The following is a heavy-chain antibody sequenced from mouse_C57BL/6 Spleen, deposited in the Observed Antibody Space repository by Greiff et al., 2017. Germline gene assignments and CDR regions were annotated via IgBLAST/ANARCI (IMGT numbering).Heavy chain of an antibody. D-gene: IGHD2-5*01. CDR2: INYDGSST. J-gene: IGHJ4*01. V-gene: IGHV5-16*01. CDR1: GFTFSDYY. CDR3: ARAYYSNRYAMDY. Sequence: EVHLVESEGGLVQPGSSMKLSCTASGFTFSDYYMAWVRQVPEKGLEWVANINYDGSSTYYLDSLKSRFIISRDNAKNILYLQMSSLKSEDTATYYCARAYYSNRYAMDYWGQGTSVTVSS.